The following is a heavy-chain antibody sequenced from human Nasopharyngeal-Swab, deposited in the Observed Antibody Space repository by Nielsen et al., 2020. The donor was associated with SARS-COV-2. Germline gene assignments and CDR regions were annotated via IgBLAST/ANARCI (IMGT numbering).Heavy chain of an antibody. D-gene: IGHD1-26*01. J-gene: IGHJ6*02. Sequence: VRQAPGKGLEWVAVISYDGGNKYYADSVKGRFTISRDNSKNTLYLQMNSLRAEDTAVYYCARPYSGSYFHGMDVWGQGTTVTVSS. V-gene: IGHV3-30-3*01. CDR2: ISYDGGNK. CDR3: ARPYSGSYFHGMDV.